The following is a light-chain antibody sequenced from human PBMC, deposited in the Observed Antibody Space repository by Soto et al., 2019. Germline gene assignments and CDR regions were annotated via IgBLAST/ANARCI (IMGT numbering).Light chain of an antibody. CDR3: QSYDLSLRNYV. CDR1: SSDVGGYNY. CDR2: EVT. J-gene: IGLJ1*01. V-gene: IGLV2-8*01. Sequence: QSALTQPPSASGSPGQSVTISCTGTSSDVGGYNYVSWYQQHPGKAPKLMIYEVTKRPSGVPDRFSGSKSGNTASLTVSGLQAEDEADYYCQSYDLSLRNYVFGSGTKLTVL.